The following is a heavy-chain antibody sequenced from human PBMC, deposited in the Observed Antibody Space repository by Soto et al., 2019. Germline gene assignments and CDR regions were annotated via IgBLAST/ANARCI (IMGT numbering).Heavy chain of an antibody. Sequence: QVQLQESGPGLVKPSQTLSLTCTGSGGSLSDGAYYWSWIRQPPGKGLEWIGHTYNSGNTYNNPSLRSRLTISLDTSKSQFSLNLNSVTAADTAVYYCASGLSGDKVDQWGQGTLVTVSS. CDR1: GGSLSDGAYY. CDR3: ASGLSGDKVDQ. D-gene: IGHD2-21*01. CDR2: TYNSGNT. J-gene: IGHJ4*02. V-gene: IGHV4-30-4*01.